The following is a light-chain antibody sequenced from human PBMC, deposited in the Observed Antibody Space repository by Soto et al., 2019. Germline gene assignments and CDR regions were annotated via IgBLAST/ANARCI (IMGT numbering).Light chain of an antibody. CDR3: HQRQSWTRT. CDR1: QYINTR. CDR2: QTS. Sequence: IVLTQSPATLSSFPGDRVTLSCRASQYINTRLAWYQHRPGQAPRLLIYQTSLRAAGIPARFSASVSGTDGTITISDVKTEDGSLYYCHQRQSWTRTFGQGTRLEIK. V-gene: IGKV3D-11*03. J-gene: IGKJ5*01.